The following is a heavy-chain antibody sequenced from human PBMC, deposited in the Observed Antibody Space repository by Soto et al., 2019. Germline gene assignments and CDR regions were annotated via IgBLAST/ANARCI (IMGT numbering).Heavy chain of an antibody. J-gene: IGHJ6*02. Sequence: ASVKVSCKASGYTFTSYGISWVRQAPGQGLEWMGWISAYNGNTNYAQKLQGRVTMTTDTSTSTAYMELRSLRSDDAAVYYCARALFLEWLSGTYYYYGMDVWGQGTTVTVSS. CDR1: GYTFTSYG. D-gene: IGHD3-3*01. CDR2: ISAYNGNT. CDR3: ARALFLEWLSGTYYYYGMDV. V-gene: IGHV1-18*01.